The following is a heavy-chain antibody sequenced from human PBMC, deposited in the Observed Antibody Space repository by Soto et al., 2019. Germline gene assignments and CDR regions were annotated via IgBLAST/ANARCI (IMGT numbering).Heavy chain of an antibody. V-gene: IGHV6-1*01. CDR3: AMAYSSGCWPLGHEGAFDI. CDR2: TYYRSKWYN. Sequence: PSQTLSLPCAISGDSVSSNSAAWNWSRQSPSRGLEWLGRTYYRSKWYNDYAVSVKSRITINPDTSKNQFSLQLNSVTPEDTAVYYCAMAYSSGCWPLGHEGAFDIWGQGTMVTVSS. CDR1: GDSVSSNSAA. D-gene: IGHD6-19*01. J-gene: IGHJ3*02.